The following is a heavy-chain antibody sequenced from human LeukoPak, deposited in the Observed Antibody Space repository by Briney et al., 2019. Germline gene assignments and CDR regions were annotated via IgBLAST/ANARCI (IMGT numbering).Heavy chain of an antibody. V-gene: IGHV5-51*01. J-gene: IGHJ4*02. CDR1: VYSFTNYL. CDR3: ARYTRYCSGGSCPDLDY. D-gene: IGHD2-15*01. CDR2: IYPGDSDT. Sequence: PGASLKISCTGSVYSFTNYLIGWVRPMRGKGLEWIGIIYPGDSDTRYSPSFQGQVTISVDKSISTAYLQWSSLKASDTAMYHCARYTRYCSGGSCPDLDYWGQGTLVTVSS.